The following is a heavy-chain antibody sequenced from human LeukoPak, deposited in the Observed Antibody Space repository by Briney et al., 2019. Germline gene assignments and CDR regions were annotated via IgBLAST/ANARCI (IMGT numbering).Heavy chain of an antibody. Sequence: SETLSLTCTVSGGSISSGGYYWSWIRQPRGKGLQWIGHIHHSGSTFYNPSLKSRVTISLDRSKNQFFLRLSSVIAADTAVYFCARDRDYSSGNYFDSWGPGTLVTVSS. CDR3: ARDRDYSSGNYFDS. CDR2: IHHSGST. CDR1: GGSISSGGYY. D-gene: IGHD3-10*01. V-gene: IGHV4-30-2*01. J-gene: IGHJ4*02.